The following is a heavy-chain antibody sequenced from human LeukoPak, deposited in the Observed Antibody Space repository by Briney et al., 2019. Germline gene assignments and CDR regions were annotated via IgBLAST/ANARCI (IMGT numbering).Heavy chain of an antibody. CDR3: AKDSQTSWSSSWLWFLDS. V-gene: IGHV3-48*01. CDR2: ISTGSDLK. D-gene: IGHD6-13*01. J-gene: IGHJ4*02. CDR1: GFPFTHYS. Sequence: GGSLRLSCAASGFPFTHYSMNWVRQAPGKGLEFLAYISTGSDLKSYANSVKGRFTISRDNSKNTLYLQMNSLRVEDTAVYYCAKDSQTSWSSSWLWFLDSWGQGTPVTVSS.